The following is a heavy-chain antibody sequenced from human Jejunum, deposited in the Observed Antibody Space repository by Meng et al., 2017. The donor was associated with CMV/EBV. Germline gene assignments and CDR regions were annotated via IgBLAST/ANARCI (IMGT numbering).Heavy chain of an antibody. J-gene: IGHJ4*02. CDR2: LSTMYGTT. CDR1: GGYFINNA. CDR3: ARIHANYFSARMDY. D-gene: IGHD3-3*01. V-gene: IGHV1-69*01. Sequence: GGYFINNAVQWVRQAPGQGLEWVGGLSTMYGTTSFEEKFKARITLTADESASVVYMELSSLRSDDTAVYYCARIHANYFSARMDYWGQGTLVTVSS.